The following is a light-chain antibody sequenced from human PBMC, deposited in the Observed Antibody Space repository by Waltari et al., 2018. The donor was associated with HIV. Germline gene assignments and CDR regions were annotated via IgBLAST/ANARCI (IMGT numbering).Light chain of an antibody. CDR2: NNN. Sequence: QSVLTQPPSASGTPGQRVTISCSGGSSNIGRDTVNWYQHLPGTAPKLLIYNNNRRPSGVPDRFSGSQSGTSASLAISGLQSEDEADYYCASWDGSLNGWVFGGGTKLTVL. V-gene: IGLV1-44*01. CDR3: ASWDGSLNGWV. CDR1: SSNIGRDT. J-gene: IGLJ3*02.